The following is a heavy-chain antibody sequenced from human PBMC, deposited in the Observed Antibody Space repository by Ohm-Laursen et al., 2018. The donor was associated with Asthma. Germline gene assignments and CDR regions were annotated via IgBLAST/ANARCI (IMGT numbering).Heavy chain of an antibody. CDR3: ARDVMEWYLPAFDF. D-gene: IGHD3-3*01. CDR1: GFAFSTYA. J-gene: IGHJ4*02. V-gene: IGHV3-30*04. CDR2: ISYDGSNK. Sequence: SLRLSCAASGFAFSTYAMHWVRQAPGKGLEWVAIISYDGSNKDYADSVKGRFTISRDNSKITVYVQMNSLRPDDTAVYYCARDVMEWYLPAFDFWGQGTLVTVSS.